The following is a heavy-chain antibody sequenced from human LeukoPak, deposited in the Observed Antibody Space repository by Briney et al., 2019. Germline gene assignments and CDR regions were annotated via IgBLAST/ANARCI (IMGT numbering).Heavy chain of an antibody. CDR2: IKSTRDGGAT. V-gene: IGHV3-15*01. CDR3: TTLGGNYYDSSGYPH. J-gene: IGHJ4*02. Sequence: GGSLRLSCEASGFTFKNAWMIWVRQAPGKGPEWVGRIKSTRDGGATEYAAPVKGRFTISRDDSKNTLYLQMNSLKTEDTAVYYCTTLGGNYYDSSGYPHWGQGTLVTVSS. CDR1: GFTFKNAW. D-gene: IGHD3-22*01.